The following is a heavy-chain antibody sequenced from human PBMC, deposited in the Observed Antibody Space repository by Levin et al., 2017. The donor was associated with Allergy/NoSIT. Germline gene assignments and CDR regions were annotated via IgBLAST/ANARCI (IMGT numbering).Heavy chain of an antibody. J-gene: IGHJ4*02. V-gene: IGHV4-34*01. Sequence: SETLSLTCAVYGGSFSGYYWSWIRQPPGKGLEWIGEINHSGSTNYNPSLKSRVTISVDTSKNQFSLKLSSVTAADTAVYYCARDRGFRMPERDCGGDCEGALYYWGQGTLVTVSS. CDR3: ARDRGFRMPERDCGGDCEGALYY. CDR1: GGSFSGYY. D-gene: IGHD2-21*02. CDR2: INHSGST.